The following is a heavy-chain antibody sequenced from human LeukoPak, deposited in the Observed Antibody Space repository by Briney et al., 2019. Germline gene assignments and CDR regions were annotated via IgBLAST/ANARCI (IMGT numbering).Heavy chain of an antibody. Sequence: ASVKVSCKASGYTFTGYYMHWVRQAPGQGLEWMGWINPNSGGTNYAQKFQGRVTMTRDTSISTAYMELSRLRSDDTAVYYCARDPGRGVWGVYMDVWGKGTTVTISS. CDR1: GYTFTGYY. V-gene: IGHV1-2*02. J-gene: IGHJ6*03. CDR3: ARDPGRGVWGVYMDV. D-gene: IGHD3-10*01. CDR2: INPNSGGT.